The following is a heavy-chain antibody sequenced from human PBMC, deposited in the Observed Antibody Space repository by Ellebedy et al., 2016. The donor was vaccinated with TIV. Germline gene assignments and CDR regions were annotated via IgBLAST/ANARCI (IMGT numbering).Heavy chain of an antibody. V-gene: IGHV3-7*01. CDR3: ARDTRVLWFGELSYYYYYGMDV. CDR2: IKQDGSEK. J-gene: IGHJ6*02. D-gene: IGHD3-10*01. Sequence: GESLKISCAASGFTFSSYWMSWVRQAPGKGLEWVVNIKQDGSEKYYVDSVKGRFTISRDNAKNSLYLQMNSLRAEDTAVYYCARDTRVLWFGELSYYYYYGMDVWGQGTTVTVSS. CDR1: GFTFSSYW.